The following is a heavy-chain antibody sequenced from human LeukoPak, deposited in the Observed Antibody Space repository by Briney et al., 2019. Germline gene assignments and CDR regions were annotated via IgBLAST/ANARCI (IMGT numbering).Heavy chain of an antibody. CDR3: ARHGLVAPGDY. V-gene: IGHV5-51*01. Sequence: GESLKISCKGSGYSFTNQWIGWMRQMPGKGLEWMGIIYPADSDTRYRPSFQGQVTISVDKSITTAYLQWSSLKASDTAMYYCARHGLVAPGDYWGQGTLVTVSS. CDR2: IYPADSDT. CDR1: GYSFTNQW. D-gene: IGHD2-2*01. J-gene: IGHJ4*02.